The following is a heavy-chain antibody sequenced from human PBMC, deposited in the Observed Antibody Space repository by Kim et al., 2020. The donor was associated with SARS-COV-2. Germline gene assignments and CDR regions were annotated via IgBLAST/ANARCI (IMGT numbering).Heavy chain of an antibody. CDR3: ARPKLVGSTTGTFDI. CDR1: GGSISSYY. D-gene: IGHD1-26*01. CDR2: IYSSGST. V-gene: IGHV4-59*08. J-gene: IGHJ3*02. Sequence: SETLSLTCTVSGGSISSYYWNWIRQPPGKGLEWIGFIYSSGSTNYNPSLKSRVTISVDTSKNQFSLKLTSVTAADTAVYYCARPKLVGSTTGTFDIWGQGPMVTVSS.